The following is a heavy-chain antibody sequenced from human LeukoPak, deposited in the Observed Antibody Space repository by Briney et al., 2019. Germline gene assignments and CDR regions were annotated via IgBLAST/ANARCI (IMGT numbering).Heavy chain of an antibody. CDR3: VLGLLWFGELPDAFDI. Sequence: SETLSLTCTVSGGSISSGGYYWSWIRQHPGKGLEWIGYIYYSGSTYYNPSLKSRVTISVDTSKNQFSLKLSSVTAADTAVYYCVLGLLWFGELPDAFDIWGQGTMVTVSS. D-gene: IGHD3-10*01. CDR1: GGSISSGGYY. CDR2: IYYSGST. J-gene: IGHJ3*02. V-gene: IGHV4-31*03.